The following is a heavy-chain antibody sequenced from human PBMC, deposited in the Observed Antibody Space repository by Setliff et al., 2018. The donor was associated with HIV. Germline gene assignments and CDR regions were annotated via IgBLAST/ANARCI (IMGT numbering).Heavy chain of an antibody. CDR2: ISWNSGSI. J-gene: IGHJ5*02. CDR3: AREPIYCSGGSCYSGLGWFDP. D-gene: IGHD2-15*01. CDR1: GFTFDDYA. Sequence: PGGSLRLSCAASGFTFDDYAMHWVRQAPGKGLEWVSGISWNSGSIGYADSVKGRFTISRDSARNTLYLQMNSLRAEDTAVYYCAREPIYCSGGSCYSGLGWFDPWGQGTLVTVSS. V-gene: IGHV3-9*01.